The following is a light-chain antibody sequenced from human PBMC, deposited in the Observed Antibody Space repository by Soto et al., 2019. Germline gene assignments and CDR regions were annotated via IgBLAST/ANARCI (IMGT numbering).Light chain of an antibody. J-gene: IGLJ2*01. Sequence: QSVLTQPPSASGTPGQRVTISCSGSSSNIGSNYVYWYQQLPGTAPKLLIFRNNQRPSGVPDRLSGSKSGTSGSLAINGLRSEDEADYYCATWDDSLSAVLFGGGTKLTVL. V-gene: IGLV1-47*01. CDR2: RNN. CDR3: ATWDDSLSAVL. CDR1: SSNIGSNY.